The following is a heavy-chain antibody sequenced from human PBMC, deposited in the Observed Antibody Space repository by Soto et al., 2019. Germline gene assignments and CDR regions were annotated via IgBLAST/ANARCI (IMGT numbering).Heavy chain of an antibody. Sequence: SETLSLTCAVSGYSISSGYYWGWIRQPPGKGLEWIGHIYHSGSTYYNPSLKSRVIISVDTSKNQFSLNLRSVTAADTAVYYCALRKGGGMYGDYVADWGQGTLVTVSS. V-gene: IGHV4-38-2*01. J-gene: IGHJ4*02. CDR3: ALRKGGGMYGDYVAD. D-gene: IGHD4-17*01. CDR2: IYHSGST. CDR1: GYSISSGYY.